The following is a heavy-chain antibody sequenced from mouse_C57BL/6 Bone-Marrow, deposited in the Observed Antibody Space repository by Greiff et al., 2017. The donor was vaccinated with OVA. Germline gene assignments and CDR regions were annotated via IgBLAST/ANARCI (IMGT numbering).Heavy chain of an antibody. CDR1: GYTFTSYW. V-gene: IGHV1-59*01. D-gene: IGHD1-1*01. Sequence: VQLQQPGAELVRPGTSVKLSCKASGYTFTSYWMHWVKQRPGQGLEWIGVIDPSDSYTNYNQKFKGKATLTVDTSSSTAYMQLSSLTSEDSAVYYCAKRNYGSSYYWYFDVWGTGTTVTVSS. CDR2: IDPSDSYT. J-gene: IGHJ1*03. CDR3: AKRNYGSSYYWYFDV.